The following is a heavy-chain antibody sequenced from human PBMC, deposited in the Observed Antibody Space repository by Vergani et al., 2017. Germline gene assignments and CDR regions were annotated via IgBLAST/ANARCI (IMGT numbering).Heavy chain of an antibody. V-gene: IGHV3-21*01. J-gene: IGHJ6*03. D-gene: IGHD3-3*01. CDR3: ARDTYYDFWSGYYTGPYYYYYYMDV. CDR2: ISSSSSYI. Sequence: EVQLVESGGGLVKPGGSLRLSCAASGFTFSSYSMNWVRQAPGKGLEWVSSISSSSSYIYYADSVKGRFTISRDNAKNSLYLQMNSLRSEDTAVYYCARDTYYDFWSGYYTGPYYYYYYMDVWGKGTTVTVSS. CDR1: GFTFSSYS.